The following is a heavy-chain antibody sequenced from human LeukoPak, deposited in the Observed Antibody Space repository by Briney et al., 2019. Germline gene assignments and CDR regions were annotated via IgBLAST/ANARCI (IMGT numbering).Heavy chain of an antibody. CDR3: AKGSENSRLYYFDY. CDR1: GYTFSSYA. CDR2: ITDTGGDT. V-gene: IGHV3-23*01. D-gene: IGHD2-15*01. J-gene: IGHJ4*02. Sequence: GGSLRLSCAASGYTFSSYAMTWVGQAPGEGLEWVSAITDTGGDTYYADSVKGRFTISRDNSKNTLFLQMSSLRAEDTAVYYCAKGSENSRLYYFDYWGQGTLVTVSS.